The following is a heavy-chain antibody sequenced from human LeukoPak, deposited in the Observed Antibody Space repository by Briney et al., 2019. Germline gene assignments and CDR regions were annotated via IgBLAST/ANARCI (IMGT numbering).Heavy chain of an antibody. J-gene: IGHJ4*02. CDR2: ISGSGGST. V-gene: IGHV3-23*01. CDR3: RERHWSGHDQ. Sequence: GGSLRLSCAASGFTFSSYAMSWVRQAPGKGLEWVSAISGSGGSTYYADSVKGRFTISRDNAKNTLYLQMNTLRVEDSAVYCARERHWSGHDQWGQGTLVTVPS. D-gene: IGHD3-3*01. CDR1: GFTFSSYA.